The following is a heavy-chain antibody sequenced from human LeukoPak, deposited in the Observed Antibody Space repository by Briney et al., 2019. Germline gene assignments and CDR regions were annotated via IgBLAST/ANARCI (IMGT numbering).Heavy chain of an antibody. J-gene: IGHJ4*02. CDR2: IIPILGIA. D-gene: IGHD3-22*01. CDR3: ARLSDSSGYYYLQDFDY. V-gene: IGHV1-69*02. CDR1: GGTFSSYT. Sequence: SVKVSCKASGGTFSSYTISWVRQAPGQGLEWMGRIIPILGIANYAQKFQGRVTITADKSTSTAYMELSSLRSEDTAVYYCARLSDSSGYYYLQDFDYWGQGTLVTVSS.